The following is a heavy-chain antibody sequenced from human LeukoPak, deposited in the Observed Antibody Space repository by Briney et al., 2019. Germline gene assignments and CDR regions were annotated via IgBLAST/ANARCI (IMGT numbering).Heavy chain of an antibody. CDR3: ARAGVGYYDFWSGPGGVDI. Sequence: ASVKVSCTASGYTFTGYYMHWVRQAPGQGLEWMGRINPNSGGTNYAQKFQGRVTMTRDTSISTAYMELSRLRSDDTAVYYCARAGVGYYDFWSGPGGVDIWGQGTMVTVSS. CDR2: INPNSGGT. J-gene: IGHJ3*02. D-gene: IGHD3-3*01. V-gene: IGHV1-2*06. CDR1: GYTFTGYY.